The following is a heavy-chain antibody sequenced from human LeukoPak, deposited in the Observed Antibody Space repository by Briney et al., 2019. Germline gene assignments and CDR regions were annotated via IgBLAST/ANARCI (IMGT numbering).Heavy chain of an antibody. Sequence: QPGGSLRLSCAASGFTFSAYPMHWVRQAPGKGLEYVSGISADGDFTYYGDSVKGRFTISRANSKSTLYLQMGSLGAEDMAVYYCARVSTFHFDSSLDYWGQGALVTVSS. CDR2: ISADGDFT. CDR3: ARVSTFHFDSSLDY. D-gene: IGHD3-22*01. V-gene: IGHV3-64*02. J-gene: IGHJ4*02. CDR1: GFTFSAYP.